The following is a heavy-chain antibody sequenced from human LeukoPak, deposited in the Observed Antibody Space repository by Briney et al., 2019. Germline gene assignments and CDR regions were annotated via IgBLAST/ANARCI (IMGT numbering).Heavy chain of an antibody. D-gene: IGHD3-22*01. CDR3: VLGGYDSPYLGFDY. J-gene: IGHJ4*02. Sequence: GGSLRLSCAASGFTFSSYAMSWVRQAPGKGLEWVSSISSSSYIYYADSVKGRFTISRDNAKNSLYLQMNSLRAEDTAVYYCVLGGYDSPYLGFDYWGQGTLVTVSS. V-gene: IGHV3-21*01. CDR1: GFTFSSYA. CDR2: ISSSSYI.